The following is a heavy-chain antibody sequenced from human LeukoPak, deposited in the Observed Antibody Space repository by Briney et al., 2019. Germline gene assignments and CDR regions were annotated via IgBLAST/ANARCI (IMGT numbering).Heavy chain of an antibody. J-gene: IGHJ4*02. CDR2: ISGSDGST. D-gene: IGHD3-10*01. CDR3: AKVGHSGSGSYGD. Sequence: HAGGSLILSCAASGFTFSNFAMSWVRQAPGKGLEWVSAISGSDGSTYYADSVKGRFTISRDNSKNTLYLQMNSLRAEDTAVYYCAKVGHSGSGSYGDWGQGTLVTVSS. CDR1: GFTFSNFA. V-gene: IGHV3-23*01.